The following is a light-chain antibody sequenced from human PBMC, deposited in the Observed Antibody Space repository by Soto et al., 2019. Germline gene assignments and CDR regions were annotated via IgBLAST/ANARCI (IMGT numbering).Light chain of an antibody. V-gene: IGKV3-20*01. J-gene: IGKJ2*01. CDR2: GSS. Sequence: VLTQSPGTLSLSPGERATLSCRASQTVSNNYLAWYQLRPGQAPRLLIFGSSDRAAGVPVRFSGSGSGTDFTLTISRLEPGDVAVYYCQQYGSSPPYTFGQGTKLESK. CDR1: QTVSNNY. CDR3: QQYGSSPPYT.